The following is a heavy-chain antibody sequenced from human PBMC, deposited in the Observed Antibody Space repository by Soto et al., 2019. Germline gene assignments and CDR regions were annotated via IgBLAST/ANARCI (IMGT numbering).Heavy chain of an antibody. J-gene: IGHJ3*02. Sequence: QVQLVQSGAEVKKPGSSVKVSCKASGGTFSSYAISWVRQAPGQGLEWMGGIIPIFGTANYAQKFQGRVTITEDASTSTAYRELSSLRSEDTAVYYCARDLPPQKDYSSSWYRRWDAFDIWGQGTMVTVSS. V-gene: IGHV1-69*01. D-gene: IGHD6-13*01. CDR3: ARDLPPQKDYSSSWYRRWDAFDI. CDR2: IIPIFGTA. CDR1: GGTFSSYA.